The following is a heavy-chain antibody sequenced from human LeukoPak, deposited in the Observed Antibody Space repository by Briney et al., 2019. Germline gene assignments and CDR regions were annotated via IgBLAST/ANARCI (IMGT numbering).Heavy chain of an antibody. V-gene: IGHV1-46*03. CDR1: GYTFTSYY. D-gene: IGHD6-19*01. CDR3: AKWGGIAVAGTENWFAP. Sequence: ASVKVSCKASGYTFTSYYMHWVRQAPGQGLEWMGIINPSGGSTSYAQKFQGRVTITADKSTSTAYMELSSLRSEDTAVYYCAKWGGIAVAGTENWFAPWGQGTLVTVS. J-gene: IGHJ5*02. CDR2: INPSGGST.